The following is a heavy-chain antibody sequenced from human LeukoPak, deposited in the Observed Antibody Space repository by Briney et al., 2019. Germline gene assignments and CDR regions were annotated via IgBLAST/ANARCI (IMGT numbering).Heavy chain of an antibody. V-gene: IGHV3-66*01. CDR1: GFTVSSSY. J-gene: IGHJ5*02. Sequence: GGSLRLSCAASGFTVSSSYMSRVRQAPGKGLECVSVIYSGGSTYYADSVKGRFTISRDTSKNTLYLQMNSLRAEDTAVYYCARDEKGVWFDPWGQGTLVTVSS. CDR2: IYSGGST. CDR3: ARDEKGVWFDP.